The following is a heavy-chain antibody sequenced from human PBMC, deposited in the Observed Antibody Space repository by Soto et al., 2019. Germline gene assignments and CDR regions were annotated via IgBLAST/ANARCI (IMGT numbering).Heavy chain of an antibody. Sequence: PGGSLRLSCAASGFTFSSYWMSWVRQAPGKGLEWVANIKQDGSEKYYVDSVKGRFTISRDNAKNSLYLQMNSLRAEDTAVYYCARDPGRGPSIAAAGFYYYGMDVWGQGTTVTVSS. D-gene: IGHD6-13*01. CDR1: GFTFSSYW. CDR2: IKQDGSEK. V-gene: IGHV3-7*05. CDR3: ARDPGRGPSIAAAGFYYYGMDV. J-gene: IGHJ6*02.